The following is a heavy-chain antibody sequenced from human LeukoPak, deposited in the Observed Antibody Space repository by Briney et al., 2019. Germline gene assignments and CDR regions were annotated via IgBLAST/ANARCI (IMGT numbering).Heavy chain of an antibody. V-gene: IGHV3-11*04. J-gene: IGHJ3*01. CDR3: AREREYYYDSSGYPL. D-gene: IGHD3-22*01. Sequence: GGSLRLSCAASGFTFSDYYMSWIRQAPGKGLEWVSYISSSGSTIYYADSVKGRFTISRDNAKNSLYLQMNSLRAEDTAVYYCAREREYYYDSSGYPLWGQGTMVTVSS. CDR1: GFTFSDYY. CDR2: ISSSGSTI.